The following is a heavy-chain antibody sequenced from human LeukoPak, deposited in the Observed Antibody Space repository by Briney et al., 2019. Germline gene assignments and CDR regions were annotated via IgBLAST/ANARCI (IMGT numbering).Heavy chain of an antibody. CDR3: ASTDSGSYYGGPNLDY. J-gene: IGHJ4*02. D-gene: IGHD1-26*01. Sequence: ASVRVSCRASGYTFTGYYMHWVRQAPGQGLEWMGWINPNSGGTNYAQKFQGRVTMTRDTSISTAYMEMSRLRSDDTAVYYCASTDSGSYYGGPNLDYWGQGTLVTVSS. V-gene: IGHV1-2*02. CDR2: INPNSGGT. CDR1: GYTFTGYY.